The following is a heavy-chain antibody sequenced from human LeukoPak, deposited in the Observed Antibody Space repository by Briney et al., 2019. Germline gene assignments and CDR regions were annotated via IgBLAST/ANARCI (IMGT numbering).Heavy chain of an antibody. Sequence: PGGSLRLSCAASGFTFSSYSMNWVRQAPGKGLEWVSSISSSSSYIYYADSVKGRFTISRDNAKNSLYLQMNSLRAEDTAVYYCARESYDYDWGSYRDFGYWGQGTLVTVSS. D-gene: IGHD3-16*02. CDR2: ISSSSSYI. V-gene: IGHV3-21*01. J-gene: IGHJ4*02. CDR1: GFTFSSYS. CDR3: ARESYDYDWGSYRDFGY.